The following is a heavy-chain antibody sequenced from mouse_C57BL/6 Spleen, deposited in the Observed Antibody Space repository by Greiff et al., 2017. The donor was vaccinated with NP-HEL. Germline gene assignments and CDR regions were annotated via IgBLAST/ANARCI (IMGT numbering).Heavy chain of an antibody. Sequence: QVQLQQPGTELVKPGASVKLSCKASGYTFTSYWMHWVKQRPGQGLEWIGNINPSNGGTNYNEKFKSKATLTVDKSSSTAYMQLSSLTSEDSAVYYCARWPPHYYGSSYFDHWGQGTTLTVSS. CDR2: INPSNGGT. CDR1: GYTFTSYW. D-gene: IGHD1-1*01. V-gene: IGHV1-53*01. J-gene: IGHJ2*01. CDR3: ARWPPHYYGSSYFDH.